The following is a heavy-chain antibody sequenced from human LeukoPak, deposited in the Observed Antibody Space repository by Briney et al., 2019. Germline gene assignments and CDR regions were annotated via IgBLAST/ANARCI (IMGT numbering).Heavy chain of an antibody. V-gene: IGHV3-43*02. CDR3: ARESESSGWYDY. J-gene: IGHJ4*02. D-gene: IGHD6-19*01. Sequence: GGSLGLSCAAPGFMFHDYAIHWVRQAPGKGLEWGSLISGEGGSTFYADSVKGRFTISRDNSKNSLYLQMNSLRSDDTALYYCARESESSGWYDYWGQGTLVTVSS. CDR2: ISGEGGST. CDR1: GFMFHDYA.